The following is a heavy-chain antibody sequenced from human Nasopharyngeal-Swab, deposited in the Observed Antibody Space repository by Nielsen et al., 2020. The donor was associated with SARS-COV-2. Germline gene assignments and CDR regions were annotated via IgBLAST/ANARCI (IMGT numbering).Heavy chain of an antibody. CDR3: ARASAGNYDFWSGPTFDY. V-gene: IGHV3-21*01. D-gene: IGHD3-3*01. J-gene: IGHJ4*02. CDR1: GFTFSSYS. Sequence: GESLKISCAASGFTFSSYSMNWVRQAPGKGLEWVSSISSSSSYIYYADSVKGRFTISRDNAKNSLYLQMNSLRAGDTAVYHCARASAGNYDFWSGPTFDYWGQGTLVTVSS. CDR2: ISSSSSYI.